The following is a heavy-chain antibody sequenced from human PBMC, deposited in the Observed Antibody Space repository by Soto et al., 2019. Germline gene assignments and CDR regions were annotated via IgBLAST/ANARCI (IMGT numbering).Heavy chain of an antibody. Sequence: GGSLRLSCHDSGFNLDNYGMHWVRQAPGKGLERVAVITYDGSNKYYADSVKGRFTISRDNSKNTLSLHLNTLKPEDTAVYHCAKDRVGGTFYTPLGFWGQGTLVTVSS. V-gene: IGHV3-30*18. CDR3: AKDRVGGTFYTPLGF. CDR1: GFNLDNYG. CDR2: ITYDGSNK. J-gene: IGHJ4*02. D-gene: IGHD1-7*01.